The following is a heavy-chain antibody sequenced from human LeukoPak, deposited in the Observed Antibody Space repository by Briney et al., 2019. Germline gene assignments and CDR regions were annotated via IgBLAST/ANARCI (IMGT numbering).Heavy chain of an antibody. CDR2: INHSGST. CDR3: ARISSGWYNGAFDI. V-gene: IGHV4-34*01. CDR1: GGSFSGYY. Sequence: SETLSLTCAVYGGSFSGYYWSWIRQPPGKGLEWIGEINHSGSTNYNPSLKSRVTISVGTSKNQFSLKLSSVTAADTAVYYCARISSGWYNGAFDIWGQGTMVTVSS. J-gene: IGHJ3*02. D-gene: IGHD6-19*01.